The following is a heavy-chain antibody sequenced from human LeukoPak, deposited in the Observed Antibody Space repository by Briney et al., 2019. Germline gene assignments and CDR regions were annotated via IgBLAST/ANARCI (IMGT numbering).Heavy chain of an antibody. D-gene: IGHD6-19*01. J-gene: IGHJ4*02. CDR2: IHYTGST. CDR1: GGSISSSSYY. CDR3: ARRSWSGWNFDY. Sequence: PSETLSLTCTVSGGSISSSSYYWGWIRQPPGKGLEWIGSIHYTGSTYNNPSINSRVTISVDTSKNRFSLKLRSVTAADTAVYYCARRSWSGWNFDYWGQGTLVTVSS. V-gene: IGHV4-39*02.